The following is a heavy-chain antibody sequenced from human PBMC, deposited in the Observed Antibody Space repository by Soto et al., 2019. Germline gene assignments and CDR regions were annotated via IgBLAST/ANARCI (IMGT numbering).Heavy chain of an antibody. CDR1: GGSISGGDYY. V-gene: IGHV4-30-4*01. CDR3: ARGHIVVVPAAIGEYNWFDP. D-gene: IGHD2-2*02. J-gene: IGHJ5*02. CDR2: IYYSGST. Sequence: SETLSLTCTVSGGSISGGDYYWSWIRQPPGKGLEWIGYIYYSGSTYYNPSLKSRVTISVDTSKNQFSLKLSSVTAADTAVYYCARGHIVVVPAAIGEYNWFDPWGQGTQVTVSS.